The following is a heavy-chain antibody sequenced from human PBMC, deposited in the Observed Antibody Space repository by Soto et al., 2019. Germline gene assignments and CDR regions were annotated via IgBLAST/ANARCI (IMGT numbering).Heavy chain of an antibody. CDR3: ARERRDRRVATAYYYYGMDV. D-gene: IGHD5-12*01. CDR2: ISSSSSTI. CDR1: GFTFSSYS. Sequence: EVQLVESGGGLVQPGGSLRLSCAASGFTFSSYSMNWVRQAPGKGLEWVSYISSSSSTIYYADSVKGRFTISRDNAKNSLYLQRNSLRDEDTAVYYCARERRDRRVATAYYYYGMDVWGQGTTVTVSS. V-gene: IGHV3-48*02. J-gene: IGHJ6*02.